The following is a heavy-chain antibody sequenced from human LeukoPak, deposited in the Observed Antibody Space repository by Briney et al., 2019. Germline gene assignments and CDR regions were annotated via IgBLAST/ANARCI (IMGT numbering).Heavy chain of an antibody. CDR2: IYYSGST. V-gene: IGHV4-39*07. CDR3: ARAPTYYDFWSGHERRGGAFDI. D-gene: IGHD3-3*01. J-gene: IGHJ3*02. CDR1: GGSISSSSYY. Sequence: SETLSLTCTVSGGSISSSSYYWGWIRQPPGRGLEWIGSIYYSGSTYYNPSLKSRVTISVDTSKNQFSLKLSSVTAADTAVYYCARAPTYYDFWSGHERRGGAFDIWGQGTMVTVSS.